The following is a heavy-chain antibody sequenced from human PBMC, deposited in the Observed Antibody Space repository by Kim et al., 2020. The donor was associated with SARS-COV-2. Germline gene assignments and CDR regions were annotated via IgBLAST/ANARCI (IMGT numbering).Heavy chain of an antibody. V-gene: IGHV4-61*01. J-gene: IGHJ3*01. CDR3: ARDQGGSGGFEV. CDR1: GGSVSSGSFY. D-gene: IGHD2-15*01. Sequence: SETLSLTCTVSGGSVSSGSFYWSWIRQSPGKGLEWIGYISNSGSTKYSPSLKSRVVISVDTSKNQFSLVLTSVTAADTAVYFCARDQGGSGGFEVWGQGTMVIVSS. CDR2: ISNSGST.